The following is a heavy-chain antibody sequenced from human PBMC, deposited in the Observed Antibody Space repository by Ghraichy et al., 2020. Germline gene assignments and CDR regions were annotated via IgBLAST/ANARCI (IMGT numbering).Heavy chain of an antibody. V-gene: IGHV3-53*01. Sequence: GGSLRLSCAASGFTVSSNYMSWVRQAPGKGLEWVSVIYSGGSTYYADSVKGRFTISRDNSKNTLYLQMNSLGAEDTAVYYCARGKDYYYYYMDVWGKGTTVTVSS. CDR2: IYSGGST. CDR3: ARGKDYYYYYMDV. J-gene: IGHJ6*03. CDR1: GFTVSSNY.